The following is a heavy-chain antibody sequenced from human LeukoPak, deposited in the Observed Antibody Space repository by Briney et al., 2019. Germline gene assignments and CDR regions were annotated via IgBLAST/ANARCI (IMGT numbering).Heavy chain of an antibody. D-gene: IGHD3-22*01. CDR1: GFTFSSYS. Sequence: PGGSLRLSCAASGFTFSSYSMNWVRQTPGKGLEWVSYISSGSSTIYYADSVKGRFTISRDNAKNSLYLQMNSLRAEDTAVYYCARVFRVTYYYDSSGANYFDYWGQGALVTVSS. V-gene: IGHV3-48*04. J-gene: IGHJ4*02. CDR3: ARVFRVTYYYDSSGANYFDY. CDR2: ISSGSSTI.